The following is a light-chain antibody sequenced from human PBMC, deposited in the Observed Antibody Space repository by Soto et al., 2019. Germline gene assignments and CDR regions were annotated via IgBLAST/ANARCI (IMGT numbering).Light chain of an antibody. J-gene: IGKJ3*01. CDR2: AAS. V-gene: IGKV1-12*01. CDR1: QGISSW. CDR3: QQASSFQRT. Sequence: DIQMTQSPSSVSASVGDRVTITCRASQGISSWLGWYQQKPGQAPKLLIFAASSLQSGVPPRFSGSESGTEFTLTISSLQLECGKTYYSQQASSFQRTLGSGPKADIK.